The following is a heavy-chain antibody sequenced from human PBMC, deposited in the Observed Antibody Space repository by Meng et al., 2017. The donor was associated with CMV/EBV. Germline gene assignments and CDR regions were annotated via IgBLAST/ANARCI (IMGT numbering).Heavy chain of an antibody. D-gene: IGHD6-6*01. V-gene: IGHV3-21*01. CDR1: GFTFSSYS. J-gene: IGHJ6*02. CDR3: ARGSSSSYYYYGMDV. Sequence: GESLKISCAASGFTFSSYSMNWVRQAPGKGLEWVSSISSSSSYIYYADSVKGRFTISRDNAKNSLYLQMNSLRAEDTAVYYCARGSSSSYYYYGMDVWGQGTTVTV. CDR2: ISSSSSYI.